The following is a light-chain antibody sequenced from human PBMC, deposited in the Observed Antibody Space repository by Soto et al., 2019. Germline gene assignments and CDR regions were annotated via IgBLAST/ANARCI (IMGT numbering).Light chain of an antibody. V-gene: IGLV7-46*01. CDR1: TGAVTSGHY. Sequence: QAVVTQEPSLTVSPGGTVTLTCGSSTGAVTSGHYPYWFQQKSGQAPRTLIFDTIKKHSWTPARFSGSLLGGNAALTLSGAQPEDEADYFCLLSYSGARVFGGGTKVTVL. J-gene: IGLJ2*01. CDR3: LLSYSGARV. CDR2: DTI.